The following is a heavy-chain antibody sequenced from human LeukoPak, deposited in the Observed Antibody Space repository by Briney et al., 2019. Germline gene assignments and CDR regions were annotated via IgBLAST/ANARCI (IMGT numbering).Heavy chain of an antibody. CDR1: GYTFTGYY. Sequence: ASVKVSCKASGYTFTGYYMHWVQQAPGQGLEWMGCINPNSGGTNYAQKFQGRVTMTRDTSISTAYMELSRLRSDDTAVYYCARTTMIVVVIDVAFDIWGQGTMVTVSS. CDR3: ARTTMIVVVIDVAFDI. J-gene: IGHJ3*02. V-gene: IGHV1-2*02. D-gene: IGHD3-22*01. CDR2: INPNSGGT.